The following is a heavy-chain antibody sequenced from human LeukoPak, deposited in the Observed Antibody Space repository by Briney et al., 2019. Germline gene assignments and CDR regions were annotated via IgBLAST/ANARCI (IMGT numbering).Heavy chain of an antibody. V-gene: IGHV3-21*01. CDR3: ARDTYSSGWSPYYYYGMDV. J-gene: IGHJ6*04. Sequence: GGSLRLPCAASGFTFSSYSMNWVRQAPGKGLEWVSSISSSSSYIYYADSVKGRFTISRDNAKNSLYLQMNSLRAEDTAVYYCARDTYSSGWSPYYYYGMDVWGKGTTVTVSS. D-gene: IGHD6-19*01. CDR2: ISSSSSYI. CDR1: GFTFSSYS.